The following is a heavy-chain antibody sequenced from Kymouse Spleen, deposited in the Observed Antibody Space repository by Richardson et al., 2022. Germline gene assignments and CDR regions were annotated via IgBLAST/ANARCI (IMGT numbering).Heavy chain of an antibody. CDR2: IYYSGST. V-gene: IGHV4-39*01. CDR3: ARFITGTTGAFDI. CDR1: GGSISSSSYY. J-gene: IGHJ3*02. Sequence: QLQLQESGPGLVKPSETLSLTCTVSGGSISSSSYYWGWIRQPPGKGLEWIGSIYYSGSTYYNPSLKSRVTISVDTSKNQFSLKLSSVTAADTAVYYCARFITGTTGAFDIWGQGTMVTVSS. D-gene: IGHD1-7*01.